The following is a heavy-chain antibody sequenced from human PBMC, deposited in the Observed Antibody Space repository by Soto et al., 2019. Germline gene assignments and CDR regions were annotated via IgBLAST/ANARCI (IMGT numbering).Heavy chain of an antibody. V-gene: IGHV1-69*06. Sequence: ASVKVSCKASGGTFSSYAISWVRQAPGQGLEWMGGIIPIFGTANYAQKFQGRVTITADKSTSTAYMELSSLRSEDTAVYYCAREYCSSTSCYTGYNWFDPWGQGTLVTVSS. D-gene: IGHD2-2*02. CDR3: AREYCSSTSCYTGYNWFDP. CDR1: GGTFSSYA. J-gene: IGHJ5*02. CDR2: IIPIFGTA.